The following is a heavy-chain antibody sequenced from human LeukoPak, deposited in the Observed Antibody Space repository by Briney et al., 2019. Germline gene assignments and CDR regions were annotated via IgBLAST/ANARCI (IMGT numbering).Heavy chain of an antibody. V-gene: IGHV4-59*01. Sequence: SETLSLTCTVSGGSISSYYWSWIRQPPGKGLELIGYIYYSGSTNYNPSLKGRVTISVDTSKNQFSLKLSSVTAADTAVYYCARVSSGVYFDYWGQGTLSPSPQ. J-gene: IGHJ4*02. CDR3: ARVSSGVYFDY. CDR2: IYYSGST. D-gene: IGHD2-15*01. CDR1: GGSISSYY.